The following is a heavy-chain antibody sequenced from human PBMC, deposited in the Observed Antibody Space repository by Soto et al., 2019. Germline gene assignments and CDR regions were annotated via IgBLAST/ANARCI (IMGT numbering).Heavy chain of an antibody. Sequence: SETLSLTCAVSGGSFTSNNWWTWVRQPPGQGLEWIGEIYRTGSTNYNPSLKSRVTISLDKSGNQFSLKVTSLTAADTAVYYCASRDPGTSVDYWGQGTLVTVSS. D-gene: IGHD1-7*01. CDR3: ASRDPGTSVDY. J-gene: IGHJ4*02. CDR1: GGSFTSNNW. CDR2: IYRTGST. V-gene: IGHV4-4*02.